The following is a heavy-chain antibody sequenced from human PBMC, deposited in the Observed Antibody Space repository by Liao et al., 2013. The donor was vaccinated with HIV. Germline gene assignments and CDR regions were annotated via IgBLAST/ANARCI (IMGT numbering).Heavy chain of an antibody. CDR3: ARGRVQLLFPHFDY. CDR2: ASTSENT. V-gene: IGHV4-61*02. J-gene: IGHJ4*02. Sequence: QVQLQESGPGLVKPSQTLSLTCTVSGGSVSSGSYYWTWMRQPAGKGLEWIGRASTSENTNYNPSLKSRITISVDTSKNQFSLKLNSVTAADTAVYYCARGRVQLLFPHFDYWGQGTLVTVSS. D-gene: IGHD5-18*01. CDR1: GGSVSSGSYY.